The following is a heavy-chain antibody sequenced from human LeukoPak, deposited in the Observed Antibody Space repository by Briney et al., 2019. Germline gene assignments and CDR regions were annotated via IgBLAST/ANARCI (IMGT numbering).Heavy chain of an antibody. CDR3: ARLQNRGFDYGYDDAFDV. Sequence: PSETLSLTCIVSHGSISRYYRSWIRQPPGKGLEWIGHIYYSGSTEYSPSLKSRVTISVDTSENQVSLKVTSVTAADTAVYYCARLQNRGFDYGYDDAFDVWGQGTMVTVSS. CDR1: HGSISRYY. J-gene: IGHJ3*01. V-gene: IGHV4-59*08. D-gene: IGHD5-18*01. CDR2: IYYSGST.